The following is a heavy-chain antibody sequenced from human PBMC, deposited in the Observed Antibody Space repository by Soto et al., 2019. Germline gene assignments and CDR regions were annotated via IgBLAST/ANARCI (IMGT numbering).Heavy chain of an antibody. CDR2: IYSNGNT. CDR3: ARLGLYDRSTRYLTDY. J-gene: IGHJ4*02. D-gene: IGHD3-22*01. Sequence: PSETLSLTCTVSGGSISGHFWSWIRQPPGKGPEWVGYIYSNGNTKYNPSLNTRVTMSIDTSKNQFFLRLSSVTAADTAVYYCARLGLYDRSTRYLTDYWGQGTLVTVSS. CDR1: GGSISGHF. V-gene: IGHV4-59*08.